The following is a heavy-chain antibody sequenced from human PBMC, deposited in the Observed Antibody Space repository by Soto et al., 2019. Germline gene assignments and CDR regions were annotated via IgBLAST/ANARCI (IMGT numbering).Heavy chain of an antibody. Sequence: PSETLSLTCAVSGDSINNYYWSWIRQPPGKRLEWIGNIYYSGSTNYNPSLKSRVTISVDTSKNQFSLKLSSVTAADTAVYYCARDRGYDLWSALGSSYYGMDVWGQGTTVTVSS. J-gene: IGHJ6*02. D-gene: IGHD3-3*01. CDR1: GDSINNYY. V-gene: IGHV4-59*01. CDR2: IYYSGST. CDR3: ARDRGYDLWSALGSSYYGMDV.